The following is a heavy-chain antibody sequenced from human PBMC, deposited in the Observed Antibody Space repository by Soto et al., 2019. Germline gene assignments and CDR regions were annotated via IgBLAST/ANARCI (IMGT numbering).Heavy chain of an antibody. CDR3: ARDQKPNDIVVVPAAIAY. J-gene: IGHJ4*02. V-gene: IGHV3-21*01. D-gene: IGHD2-2*02. CDR1: GFTFSSYS. Sequence: GGSLRLSCAASGFTFSSYSMNWVRQAPGKGLEWVSSISSSSSYIYYADSVKGRFTISRDNAKNSLYLQMNSLRAEDTAVYYCARDQKPNDIVVVPAAIAYWGQGTPVTVSS. CDR2: ISSSSSYI.